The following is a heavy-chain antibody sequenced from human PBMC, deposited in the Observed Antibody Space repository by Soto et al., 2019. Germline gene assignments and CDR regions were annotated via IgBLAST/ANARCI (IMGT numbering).Heavy chain of an antibody. V-gene: IGHV3-30*18. CDR1: GFTFSSYG. Sequence: GGSLRLSCAASGFTFSSYGMHWVRQAPGKGLEWVAVISYDGSNKYYADSVKGRFTISRDNSKNTLYLQMNSLRAEDTAVYYCAKEFGKGSYFSGWGQGTLVTVSS. D-gene: IGHD3-10*01. CDR2: ISYDGSNK. CDR3: AKEFGKGSYFSG. J-gene: IGHJ4*02.